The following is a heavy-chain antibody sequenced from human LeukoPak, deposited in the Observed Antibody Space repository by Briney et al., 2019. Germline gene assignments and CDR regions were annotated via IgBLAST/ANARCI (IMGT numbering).Heavy chain of an antibody. CDR2: ISGSGGST. CDR3: AKDLHLGELGNWFDP. Sequence: PGGSLRLSCAASGFTFSSYAMSWVRQAPGKGLEWVSAISGSGGSTYYADSVKGRFTISRDNSKNTLYLQMNSLRAEDTAVYYCAKDLHLGELGNWFDPWGQGTLVTVSS. CDR1: GFTFSSYA. V-gene: IGHV3-23*01. J-gene: IGHJ5*02. D-gene: IGHD3-10*01.